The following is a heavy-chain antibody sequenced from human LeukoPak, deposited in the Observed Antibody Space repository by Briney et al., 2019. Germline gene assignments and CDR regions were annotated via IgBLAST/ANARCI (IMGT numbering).Heavy chain of an antibody. Sequence: GGSLRLSCAASGFTFSSYGMHWVRQAPGKGLEWVAVISYDGSNKYYADSVKGRFTISRDNSKNTLYLQMNSLRAEDTAVYYCAKDGPFDYYGSGSYYSFDYWGQGTLVTVSS. CDR1: GFTFSSYG. V-gene: IGHV3-30*18. CDR3: AKDGPFDYYGSGSYYSFDY. D-gene: IGHD3-10*01. CDR2: ISYDGSNK. J-gene: IGHJ4*02.